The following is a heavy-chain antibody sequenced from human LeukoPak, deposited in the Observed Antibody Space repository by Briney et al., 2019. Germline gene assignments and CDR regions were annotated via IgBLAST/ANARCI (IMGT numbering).Heavy chain of an antibody. Sequence: SETLSLTCTVSGGSISSSRYYWGWIRQPPGKGLEWIGRIYYSGSTYYNPSLKSRVTISVDTSKNQFSLKLSSVTAADTAVYYCARRYNWKARGLYNWFDPWGQGTLVTVSS. J-gene: IGHJ5*02. CDR2: IYYSGST. V-gene: IGHV4-39*01. CDR1: GGSISSSRYY. CDR3: ARRYNWKARGLYNWFDP. D-gene: IGHD1-20*01.